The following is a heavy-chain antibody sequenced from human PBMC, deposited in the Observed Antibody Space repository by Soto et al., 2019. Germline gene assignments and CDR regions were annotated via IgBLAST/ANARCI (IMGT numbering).Heavy chain of an antibody. CDR2: IYYSGST. Sequence: QVQLQESGPGLVKPSETLSLTCTVSGGSISSYYWSWIRQPPGKGLEWIGYIYYSGSTNYNPSLKRRVTISVDTSKNQFSLKLSSVTAADTAVYYCARGGYYSGSGSYLKRRMWLKFDPWGQGTLVTVSS. CDR3: ARGGYYSGSGSYLKRRMWLKFDP. D-gene: IGHD3-10*01. CDR1: GGSISSYY. J-gene: IGHJ5*02. V-gene: IGHV4-59*01.